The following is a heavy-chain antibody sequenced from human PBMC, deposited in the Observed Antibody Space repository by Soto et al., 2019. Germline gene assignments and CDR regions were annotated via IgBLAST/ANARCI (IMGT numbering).Heavy chain of an antibody. V-gene: IGHV1-8*01. CDR3: ARESQIFDFWSGLCMDV. Sequence: ASVKVSCKASGYTFTSYDINWVRQATGQGLEWMGWMNPNSGNTGYAQKFQGRVTMTRNTSISTAYMELSSLRSEDTAVYYCARESQIFDFWSGLCMDVWGKETTVTVSS. J-gene: IGHJ6*04. CDR1: GYTFTSYD. CDR2: MNPNSGNT. D-gene: IGHD3-3*01.